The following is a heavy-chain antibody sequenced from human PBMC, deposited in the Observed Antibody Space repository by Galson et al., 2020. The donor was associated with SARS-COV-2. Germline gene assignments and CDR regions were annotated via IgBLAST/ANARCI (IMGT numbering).Heavy chain of an antibody. CDR2: IYYSGST. CDR1: GGSISSSSYY. V-gene: IGHV4-39*01. Sequence: ETSETLSLTCTVSGGSISSSSYYWGWIRQPPGKGLEWIGSIYYSGSTYYNPSLKSRVTISVDTSKNQFSLKLSSVTAADTAVYYCARQGIVVVTRDYWGQGTLVTVSS. CDR3: ARQGIVVVTRDY. J-gene: IGHJ4*02. D-gene: IGHD2-21*02.